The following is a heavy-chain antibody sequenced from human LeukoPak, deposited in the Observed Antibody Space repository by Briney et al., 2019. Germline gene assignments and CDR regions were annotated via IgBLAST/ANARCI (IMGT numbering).Heavy chain of an antibody. CDR3: AKATTFGVVSYRPYYYYMDV. CDR1: GFTFSSYG. J-gene: IGHJ6*03. V-gene: IGHV3-30*02. Sequence: GGSLRLSCAASGFTFSSYGMHWVRQAPGKGLEWVAFIRYDGSTKYYADSVKGRFTISRDNSKNTLYLQMNSLRPEDTAVYYCAKATTFGVVSYRPYYYYMDVWGKGTTVTVSS. D-gene: IGHD3-3*01. CDR2: IRYDGSTK.